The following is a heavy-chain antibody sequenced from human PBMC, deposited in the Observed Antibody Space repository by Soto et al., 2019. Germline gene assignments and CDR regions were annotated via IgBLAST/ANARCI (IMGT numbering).Heavy chain of an antibody. CDR1: GFTFSNYG. D-gene: IGHD4-17*01. Sequence: QVQLVESGGGEVQPGRSLTISCAVSGFTFSNYGMHWVRHTPGKGLEWVAVISYDGTNKFYSDSVKGRFTISRDNFKNTLTLQMNSLRADDTAVYSCAKDLQSYGDYDYYCYGMDVWGLGARVTVSS. CDR2: ISYDGTNK. V-gene: IGHV3-30*18. CDR3: AKDLQSYGDYDYYCYGMDV. J-gene: IGHJ6*02.